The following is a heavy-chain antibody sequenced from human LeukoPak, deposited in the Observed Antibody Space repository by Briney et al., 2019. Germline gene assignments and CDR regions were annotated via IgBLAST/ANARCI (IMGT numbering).Heavy chain of an antibody. CDR2: IYTTGST. V-gene: IGHV4-4*07. CDR1: GGSISSHY. J-gene: IGHJ5*02. D-gene: IGHD3-10*01. CDR3: ARELWFANAPGSWLDP. Sequence: SETLSLTCTVSGGSISSHYWTWIRQPAGKGLEWIGRIYTTGSTNYNPSLNSRVTMSVDMSKNQFSLRLSSVTAADTAVYYCARELWFANAPGSWLDPWGQGTLVTVSS.